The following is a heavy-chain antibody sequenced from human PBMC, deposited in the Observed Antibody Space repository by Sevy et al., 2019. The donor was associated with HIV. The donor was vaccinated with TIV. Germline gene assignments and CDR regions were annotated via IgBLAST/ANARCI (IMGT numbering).Heavy chain of an antibody. J-gene: IGHJ4*02. CDR3: VREGLGGYFYSLDC. CDR1: GFTFSSYW. V-gene: IGHV3-7*01. D-gene: IGHD2-15*01. CDR2: MKQDGSEK. Sequence: GGSLRLSCAASGFTFSSYWMSWVRQAPGKGLEWVATMKQDGSEKYYVDSVKGRFTISRDNAKNSLFLQMNSLRVEDTAVYYCVREGLGGYFYSLDCWGQGTLVTVSS.